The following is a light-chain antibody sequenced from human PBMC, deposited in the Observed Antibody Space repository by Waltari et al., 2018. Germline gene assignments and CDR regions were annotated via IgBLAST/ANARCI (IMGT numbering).Light chain of an antibody. Sequence: QSALTQHPSASGSPGQSVPISCTGTSSAIGGNKYVSWYRQHPGKGPKLLIYEVSKRPSGVPNRFSGSKSGNTASLTVSGLQAEDEADYYCSSYAGSNNLVFGTGTKVTVL. CDR3: SSYAGSNNLV. V-gene: IGLV2-8*01. CDR2: EVS. J-gene: IGLJ1*01. CDR1: SSAIGGNKY.